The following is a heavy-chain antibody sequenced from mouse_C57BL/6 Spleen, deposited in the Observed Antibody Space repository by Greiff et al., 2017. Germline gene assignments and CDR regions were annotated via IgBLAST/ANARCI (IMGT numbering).Heavy chain of an antibody. J-gene: IGHJ3*01. CDR2: IRLKSDNYAT. CDR1: GFTFSNYW. D-gene: IGHD1-1*01. Sequence: EVKVEESGGGLVQPGGSMKLSCVASGFTFSNYWMNWVRQSPEKGLEWVAQIRLKSDNYATHYAESVKGRFTISRDDSKSSVYLPMNNLRAEDTGIYYCTKDFYVPLFAYWGQGTLVTVSA. V-gene: IGHV6-3*01. CDR3: TKDFYVPLFAY.